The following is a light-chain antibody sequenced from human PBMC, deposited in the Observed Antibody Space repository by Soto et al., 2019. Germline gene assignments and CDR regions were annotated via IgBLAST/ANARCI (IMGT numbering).Light chain of an antibody. V-gene: IGKV1-12*01. CDR3: QQANHFPLT. Sequence: DIQMTQSPSSVSASVGDRVTITCRASQGISSWLAWHQQKPGKAPKLLIYAASSLQSGVPSRFSGSGSGTDFTLTISSLQPEDFATYYCQQANHFPLTFGGGTKVEIK. CDR1: QGISSW. CDR2: AAS. J-gene: IGKJ4*01.